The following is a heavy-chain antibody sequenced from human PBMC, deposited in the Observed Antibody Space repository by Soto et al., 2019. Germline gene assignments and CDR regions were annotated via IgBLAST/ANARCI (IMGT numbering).Heavy chain of an antibody. J-gene: IGHJ4*02. Sequence: PSVTMRISRTVFGGTISNFCCRRIRQPPGKGLEWIGSIYYSGSTYYNPSLKSRVTISVDTSKNQFSLKLSSVTAADTAVYYCARDKYHSSGPSDYWGKGTLVTVSS. D-gene: IGHD3-22*01. CDR1: GGTISNFC. CDR3: ARDKYHSSGPSDY. CDR2: IYYSGST. V-gene: IGHV4-39*02.